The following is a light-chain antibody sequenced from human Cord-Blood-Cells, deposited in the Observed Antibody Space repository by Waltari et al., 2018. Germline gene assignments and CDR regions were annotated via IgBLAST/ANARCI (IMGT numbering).Light chain of an antibody. CDR3: QTWGTGIHVV. J-gene: IGLJ2*01. CDR2: PNSDGSD. V-gene: IGLV4-69*01. Sequence: QLVLTQSPSASASLGASVKLTCTLSSGHSSYAIAWHQQQPEKVPRYLMKPNSDGSDRKGDGIPERFSGSSSGAERYLTSSSLQSEDEADYYCQTWGTGIHVVFGGGTKLTVL. CDR1: SGHSSYA.